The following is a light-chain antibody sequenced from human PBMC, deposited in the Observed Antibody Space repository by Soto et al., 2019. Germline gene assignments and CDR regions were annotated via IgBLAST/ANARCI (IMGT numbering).Light chain of an antibody. CDR2: SGS. Sequence: DIVLTQSPLSLPVTPGEPASISCRSSQSLLHSNGYNYLDWYLQRPGQSPQLLIYSGSYRASGVPDRFSGSRSGTEFTLKISRVEAEDVGIYYCVQGLQTPITFGQGTRLEIK. V-gene: IGKV2-28*01. CDR3: VQGLQTPIT. CDR1: QSLLHSNGYNY. J-gene: IGKJ5*01.